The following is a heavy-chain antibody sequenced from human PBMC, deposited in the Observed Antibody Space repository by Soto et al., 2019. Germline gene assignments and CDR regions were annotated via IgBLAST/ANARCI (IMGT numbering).Heavy chain of an antibody. CDR1: GFTFSSYA. CDR3: AKGRESSGSYRPFDY. V-gene: IGHV3-23*01. CDR2: ISAGAVAT. J-gene: IGHJ4*02. D-gene: IGHD3-22*01. Sequence: VRLSCAASGFTFSSYAMSWVRQAPGKGLEWVSAISAGAVATNYADSVKGRFTISRDNSKNTLYLQMNSLRAEDTAVYYCAKGRESSGSYRPFDYWGQGALVTVSS.